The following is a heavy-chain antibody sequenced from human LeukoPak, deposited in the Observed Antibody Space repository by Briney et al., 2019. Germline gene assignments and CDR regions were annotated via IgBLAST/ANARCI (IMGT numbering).Heavy chain of an antibody. V-gene: IGHV1-2*06. CDR2: INPNSGGT. D-gene: IGHD6-13*01. CDR1: GYTFTGYY. Sequence: GASVKVSCKXSGYTFTGYYMHWVRQAPGQGLEWMGRINPNSGGTNYAQKFQGRVTMTRDTSISTAYMELSRLRSDDTAVYCCARRFIAAAGKYYFDYWGQGTLVTVSS. CDR3: ARRFIAAAGKYYFDY. J-gene: IGHJ4*02.